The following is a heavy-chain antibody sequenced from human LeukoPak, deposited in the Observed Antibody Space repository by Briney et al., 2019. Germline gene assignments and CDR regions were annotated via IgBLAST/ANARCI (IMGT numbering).Heavy chain of an antibody. CDR3: AKDRYGSGSYYGCFDY. CDR1: GFTFSSYG. D-gene: IGHD3-10*01. Sequence: GGSLRLSCAASGFTFSSYGMHWVRQAPGKGLEWVAVISYDGSNKYYADSVKGRFTISRDNSKNTLYLQMNSLRAEDTAVYYCAKDRYGSGSYYGCFDYWGQGTLVTVSS. V-gene: IGHV3-30*18. J-gene: IGHJ4*02. CDR2: ISYDGSNK.